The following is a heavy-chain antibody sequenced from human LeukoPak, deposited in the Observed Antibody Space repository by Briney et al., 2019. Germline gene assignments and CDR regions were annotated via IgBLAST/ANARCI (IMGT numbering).Heavy chain of an antibody. Sequence: ASETLSLTCAVYVGSFSGYYWSWIRQPPGKGLEWIGEINHSGNTNYNSSLKSRVTISVDTSKNQFSLKLSSVTAADTAVYYCARGYYGSGSHCCHMDVWGKGTTITVS. CDR3: ARGYYGSGSHCCHMDV. CDR2: INHSGNT. CDR1: VGSFSGYY. J-gene: IGHJ6*03. V-gene: IGHV4-34*01. D-gene: IGHD3-10*01.